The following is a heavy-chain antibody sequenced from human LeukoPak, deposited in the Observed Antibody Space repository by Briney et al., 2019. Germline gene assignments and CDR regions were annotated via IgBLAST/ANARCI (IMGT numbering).Heavy chain of an antibody. D-gene: IGHD1-7*01. J-gene: IGHJ4*02. CDR1: GFTFSNYW. CDR3: SRDRHYLSENYSMRGYPACF. Sequence: GGSLRLSCAASGFTFSNYWMNWVRQAPAKGLVGVSRVNNVGSSTSYADSVKGRFTISRDNTQQPLYLQMNSLIDEDPAVYYFSRDRHYLSENYSMRGYPACFWGQGSLVTASS. V-gene: IGHV3-74*01. CDR2: VNNVGSST.